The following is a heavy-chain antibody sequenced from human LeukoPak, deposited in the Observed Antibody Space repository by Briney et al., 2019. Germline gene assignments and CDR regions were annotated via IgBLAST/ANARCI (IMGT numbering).Heavy chain of an antibody. Sequence: SETLSLTCTVSGGSISSGGYYWSWIRQHPGKGLEWIGYIYYSGSTNYNPSLKSRVTISVDTSKNQFSLKLSSMTAADTAVYYCLYGGNSGDWVYWGQGTLVTVSS. J-gene: IGHJ4*02. D-gene: IGHD4-23*01. CDR3: LYGGNSGDWVY. CDR1: GGSISSGGYY. CDR2: IYYSGST. V-gene: IGHV4-61*08.